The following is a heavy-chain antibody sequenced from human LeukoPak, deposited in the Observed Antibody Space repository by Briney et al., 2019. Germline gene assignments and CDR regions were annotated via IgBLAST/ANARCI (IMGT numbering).Heavy chain of an antibody. CDR2: FDPEDGET. CDR3: ATDVSKADSGEDPDYYYYYGMDV. Sequence: ASVKVSCKVSGYTLTELSMHWVRQAPGKGLEWMGGFDPEDGETIYAQKFQGRVTMTEDTSTDTAYMELSSLRSEDTAVYYCATDVSKADSGEDPDYYYYYGMDVWGQGTTVTVSS. J-gene: IGHJ6*02. D-gene: IGHD3-10*01. V-gene: IGHV1-24*01. CDR1: GYTLTELS.